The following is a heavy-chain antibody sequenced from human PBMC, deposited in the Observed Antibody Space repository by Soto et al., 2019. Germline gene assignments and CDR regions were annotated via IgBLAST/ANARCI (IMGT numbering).Heavy chain of an antibody. Sequence: QVQVVQSGAEVKEPGASVEVACKASGYTFTTYGISWVRQAPGQGLEWIGWINAYTGNTNYAQKLQGRVTMTTDTSTSTAYMELRSLRSDDTAVYYCARFYGSGSLPYDSWGQGTLVTVSS. V-gene: IGHV1-18*01. CDR1: GYTFTTYG. D-gene: IGHD3-10*01. CDR2: INAYTGNT. J-gene: IGHJ4*02. CDR3: ARFYGSGSLPYDS.